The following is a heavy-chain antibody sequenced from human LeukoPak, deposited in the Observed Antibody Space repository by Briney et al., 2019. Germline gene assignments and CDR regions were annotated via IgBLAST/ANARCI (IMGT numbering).Heavy chain of an antibody. CDR1: GFTFSSYA. CDR3: ARDGAIGSSSWYATFWY. V-gene: IGHV3-30*04. J-gene: IGHJ4*02. D-gene: IGHD6-13*01. CDR2: ISYDGSNK. Sequence: GRSLRLSCAASGFTFSSYAMHWVRQAPGKGLEWVAVISYDGSNKYYADSVKGRFTISRDNPKNTLYLQMNSLRAEDTAVYYCARDGAIGSSSWYATFWYWGQGTLVTVSS.